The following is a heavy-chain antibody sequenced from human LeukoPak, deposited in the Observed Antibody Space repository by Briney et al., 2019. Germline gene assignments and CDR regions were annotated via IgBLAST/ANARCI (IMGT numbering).Heavy chain of an antibody. J-gene: IGHJ4*01. D-gene: IGHD2-21*02. V-gene: IGHV4-34*01. CDR2: INHSGST. CDR1: GGSFSGYY. CDR3: ARQFGPVVTATFDY. Sequence: PSETLSLTCAVYGGSFSGYYWSWIRQPPGKGLEWIGEINHSGSTNYNPSLKSRVTISVDTSKNQFSLKLSSVTAADTAVYYCARQFGPVVTATFDYWGQGTLVTVSS.